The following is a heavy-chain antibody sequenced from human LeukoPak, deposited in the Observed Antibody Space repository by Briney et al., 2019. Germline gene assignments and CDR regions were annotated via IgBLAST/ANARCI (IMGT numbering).Heavy chain of an antibody. J-gene: IGHJ6*03. CDR1: GFTFSSYS. V-gene: IGHV3-48*01. Sequence: GGSLRLSCAASGFTFSSYSMNWVRQAPGKGLEWVSGISGSGSTTKYADSVKGRFTISRDKSKNTLYLQMNSLRAEDTAVYYCARCRVTMLRGVTIGDYGYYMDVWGKGTTVTISS. D-gene: IGHD3-10*01. CDR2: ISGSGSTT. CDR3: ARCRVTMLRGVTIGDYGYYMDV.